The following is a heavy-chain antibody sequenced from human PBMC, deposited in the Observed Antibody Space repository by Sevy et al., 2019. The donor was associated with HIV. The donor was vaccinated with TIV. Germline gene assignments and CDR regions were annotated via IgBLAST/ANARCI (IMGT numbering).Heavy chain of an antibody. CDR1: GFTFSSYG. Sequence: GSLRLSCAASGFTFSSYGMHWVRQAPGKGLEWVAVISYDGSNKYYADSVKGRFTISRDNSKNTLYLQMNSLRAEDTAVYYCAKEYCGGDCYSREYYFDYWGQGTLVTVSS. D-gene: IGHD2-21*01. CDR3: AKEYCGGDCYSREYYFDY. V-gene: IGHV3-30*18. CDR2: ISYDGSNK. J-gene: IGHJ4*02.